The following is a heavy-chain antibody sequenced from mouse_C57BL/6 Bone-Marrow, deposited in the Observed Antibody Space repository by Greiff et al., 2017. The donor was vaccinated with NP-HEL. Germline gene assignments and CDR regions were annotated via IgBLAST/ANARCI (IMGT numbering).Heavy chain of an antibody. V-gene: IGHV5-17*01. CDR3: ARDLRFAY. J-gene: IGHJ3*01. Sequence: EVMLVESGGGLVKPGGSLKLSCAASGFTFSDYGMHWVRQAPEKGLEWVAYISSGSSTIYYAETVKGRFTLLRDNSKNTLFLQMTGLRSEDTAMYYCARDLRFAYWGQGTLVTVSA. CDR2: ISSGSSTI. CDR1: GFTFSDYG.